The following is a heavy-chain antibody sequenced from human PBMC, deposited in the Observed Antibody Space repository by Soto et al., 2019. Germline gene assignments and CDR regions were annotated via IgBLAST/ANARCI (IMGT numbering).Heavy chain of an antibody. CDR2: IIPIFGTA. CDR1: GGTFSSYA. Sequence: GASVKVSCKASGGTFSSYAISWVRQAPGQGLEWMGGIIPIFGTANYAQKFQGRVTITADESTSTAYMELRSLRSDDTAVYYCARDYYGSGSYYPWFDPWGQGTLVT. J-gene: IGHJ5*02. D-gene: IGHD3-10*01. V-gene: IGHV1-69*13. CDR3: ARDYYGSGSYYPWFDP.